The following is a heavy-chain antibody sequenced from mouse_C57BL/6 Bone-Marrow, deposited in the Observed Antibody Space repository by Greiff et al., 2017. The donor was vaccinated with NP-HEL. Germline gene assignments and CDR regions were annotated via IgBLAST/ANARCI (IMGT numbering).Heavy chain of an antibody. CDR2: ISSCSSTI. CDR3: ARIGDYYGSSYAMDC. V-gene: IGHV5-17*01. Sequence: EVQLVESGGGLVKPGGSLKLSCAASGFTFSDYGMHWVRQAPEKGLEWVAYISSCSSTIYYADTVKGRSTISRDKAKNTLFLQMTSLRSEDTAMYYCARIGDYYGSSYAMDCWGQGPSVTVSS. J-gene: IGHJ4*01. CDR1: GFTFSDYG. D-gene: IGHD1-1*01.